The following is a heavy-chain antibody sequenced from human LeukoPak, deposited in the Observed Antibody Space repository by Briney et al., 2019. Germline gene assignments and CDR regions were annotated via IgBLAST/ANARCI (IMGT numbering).Heavy chain of an antibody. J-gene: IGHJ4*02. CDR2: INHSGST. CDR3: ARDGPLASHEFDC. Sequence: SDTLSLTCAVYRGSFSDYYWSWIRQPPGKGLEWIGEINHSGSTNYSPSLKSRVTISVDTSKNQFSLKLRSVTAADTAVYYCARDGPLASHEFDCWGQGTLVTVSS. D-gene: IGHD5-24*01. V-gene: IGHV4-34*01. CDR1: RGSFSDYY.